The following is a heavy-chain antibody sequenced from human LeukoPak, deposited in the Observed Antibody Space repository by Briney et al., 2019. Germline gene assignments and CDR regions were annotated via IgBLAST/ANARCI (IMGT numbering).Heavy chain of an antibody. D-gene: IGHD3-10*01. CDR1: GFTFSSA. J-gene: IGHJ4*02. Sequence: PGGSLRLTCAASGFTFSSAMSWVRQAPGKGLDWVSVISASGDTTYYADSVKGRFTISRDNAKNSLYLQMDSLRDDDTAVYYCARAYGSGSHGYWGQGTLVTVSS. CDR2: ISASGDTT. CDR3: ARAYGSGSHGY. V-gene: IGHV3-23*01.